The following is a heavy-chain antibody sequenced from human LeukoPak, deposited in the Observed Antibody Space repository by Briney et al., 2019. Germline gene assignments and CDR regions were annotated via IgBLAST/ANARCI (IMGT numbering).Heavy chain of an antibody. CDR3: ARVTPPLYLSMIVVVNDAFDI. CDR1: AGSISSSSYY. J-gene: IGHJ3*02. Sequence: PSETLSLTCTVSAGSISSSSYYWGWIRQPPGKGLEWIGEINHSGSTNYNPSLKSRVTISVDTSKNQFSLKLSSVTAADTAVYYCARVTPPLYLSMIVVVNDAFDIWGQGTMVTVSS. CDR2: INHSGST. D-gene: IGHD3-22*01. V-gene: IGHV4-39*07.